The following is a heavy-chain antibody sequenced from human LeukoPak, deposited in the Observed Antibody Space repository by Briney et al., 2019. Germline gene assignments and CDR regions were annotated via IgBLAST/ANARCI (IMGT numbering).Heavy chain of an antibody. Sequence: GRSLRLSCAASGFTFSSYGMHWVRQAPGKGLEWVAVIWYDGSNKYYADSVKGRFTISRDNSKNTLYLQMNSLRAEDTAVYYCAREMTTVTTAFDYWGQETLVTVSS. CDR2: IWYDGSNK. CDR3: AREMTTVTTAFDY. CDR1: GFTFSSYG. V-gene: IGHV3-33*01. D-gene: IGHD4-17*01. J-gene: IGHJ4*02.